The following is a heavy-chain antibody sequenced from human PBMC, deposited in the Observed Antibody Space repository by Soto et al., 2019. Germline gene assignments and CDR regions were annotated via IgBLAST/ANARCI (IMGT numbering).Heavy chain of an antibody. Sequence: SLQHSCAASGFTFRAYYLRWIRHAPVTGLEMVSYISSSSSYTNYADSVKGRFTISRDNAKNSLYLQMNSLRAEDTAVYYCARSLGDYYDSSGYHGIHYYYGMDVWGQGT. CDR2: ISSSSSYT. V-gene: IGHV3-11*06. CDR1: GFTFRAYY. J-gene: IGHJ6*02. D-gene: IGHD3-22*01. CDR3: ARSLGDYYDSSGYHGIHYYYGMDV.